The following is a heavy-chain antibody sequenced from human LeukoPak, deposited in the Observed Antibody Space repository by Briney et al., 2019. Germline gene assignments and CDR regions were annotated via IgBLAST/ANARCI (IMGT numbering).Heavy chain of an antibody. CDR3: AKGPQPYDPFDY. J-gene: IGHJ4*02. CDR2: ISYDGSSK. Sequence: QPGRSLRLSCAASGFTFSHYAMHWVRQAPGKGLEWVALISYDGSSKYYADSVKGRFTISRDNSKNTLYLQMNSLRAEDTAVYYCAKGPQPYDPFDYWGQGTLVTVSS. CDR1: GFTFSHYA. D-gene: IGHD3-22*01. V-gene: IGHV3-30*04.